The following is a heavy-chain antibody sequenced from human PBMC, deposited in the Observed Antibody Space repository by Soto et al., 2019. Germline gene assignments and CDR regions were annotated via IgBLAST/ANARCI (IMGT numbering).Heavy chain of an antibody. D-gene: IGHD1-26*01. V-gene: IGHV4-4*02. CDR3: ARVSGSYYYGMDV. Sequence: QVQLQESGPGLVKPSGTLSLTCAVSGGSISSSNWWSWVRQPPGKGLEWIGEIYHSGSTNYNPSLKRRVTISVDKSKDQFSLKLSSVTAADTAVYYCARVSGSYYYGMDVWGQGTTVTVS. CDR1: GGSISSSNW. J-gene: IGHJ6*02. CDR2: IYHSGST.